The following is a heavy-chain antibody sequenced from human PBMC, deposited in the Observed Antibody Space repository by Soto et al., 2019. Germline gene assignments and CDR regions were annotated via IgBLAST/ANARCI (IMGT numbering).Heavy chain of an antibody. CDR1: GGSISSYY. CDR3: ARHRLAVAGLYYFDY. Sequence: SETLSLTCTVSGGSISSYYWSWIRQPPGKGLEWIGYIYYSGSTNYNPSLKSRVTISVDTSKNQFSLKLSSVTAADTAVYYCARHRLAVAGLYYFDYWGQGTLVTVSS. V-gene: IGHV4-59*08. D-gene: IGHD6-19*01. CDR2: IYYSGST. J-gene: IGHJ4*02.